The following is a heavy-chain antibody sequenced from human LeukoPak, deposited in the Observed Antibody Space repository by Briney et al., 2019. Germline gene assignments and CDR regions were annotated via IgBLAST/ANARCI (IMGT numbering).Heavy chain of an antibody. J-gene: IGHJ4*02. Sequence: QPGGSLRLSCATSGFTFSTYAMSWVRQAPGKGLEWVSVISGGGHSSYYADSVKGRFSISRDNSKNTLYLQMNSLRAEDTAVYYCAKVGCSSTSCYSGFDYWGQGTLVTVSS. CDR3: AKVGCSSTSCYSGFDY. CDR1: GFTFSTYA. V-gene: IGHV3-23*01. D-gene: IGHD2-2*01. CDR2: ISGGGHSS.